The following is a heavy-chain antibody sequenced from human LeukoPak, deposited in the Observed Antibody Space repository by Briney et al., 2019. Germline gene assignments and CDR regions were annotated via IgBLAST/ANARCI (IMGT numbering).Heavy chain of an antibody. J-gene: IGHJ3*02. Sequence: SQTLSLTCTVSGGSISSGSYYWSWIRQPAGKGLEWIGRIYTSGSTNYNPSLKSRVTISVDTSKNQFSLKLSSVTAADTAVYYCARDRGLYCSGGSCYDAFDIWGQGTMVTVSS. CDR2: IYTSGST. CDR3: ARDRGLYCSGGSCYDAFDI. V-gene: IGHV4-61*02. D-gene: IGHD2-15*01. CDR1: GGSISSGSYY.